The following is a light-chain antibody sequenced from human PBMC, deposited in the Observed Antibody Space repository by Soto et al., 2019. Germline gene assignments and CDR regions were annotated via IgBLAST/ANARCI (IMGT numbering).Light chain of an antibody. Sequence: QSVLTQPPSASGTPGQRVTISCSGSSSNIGSNYVYWYQQLPGTAPKLLIFRNNQRPSGVPDRFSGSKSGTSASLAISGLRSEDEADYYCAPWDDSLSGPVFGGGTQLTVL. J-gene: IGLJ7*01. CDR2: RNN. CDR3: APWDDSLSGPV. V-gene: IGLV1-47*01. CDR1: SSNIGSNY.